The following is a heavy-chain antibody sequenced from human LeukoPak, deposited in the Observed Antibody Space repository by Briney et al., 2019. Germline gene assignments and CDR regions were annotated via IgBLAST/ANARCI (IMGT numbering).Heavy chain of an antibody. CDR1: GGSISSNY. D-gene: IGHD2-2*01. V-gene: IGHV4-4*07. Sequence: SETLSLTCTVSGGSISSNYWSWIRQPAGQGPERNGRIYTSGSTNYYPSLKRRVTMSVDTSKNQFSLKLSSVTAADTAVYYCARALGYCSSTSCYWVNWFDPWGQGTLVTVSS. CDR3: ARALGYCSSTSCYWVNWFDP. CDR2: IYTSGST. J-gene: IGHJ5*02.